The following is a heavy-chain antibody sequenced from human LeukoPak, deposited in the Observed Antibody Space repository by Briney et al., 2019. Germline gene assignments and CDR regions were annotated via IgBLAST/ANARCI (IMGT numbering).Heavy chain of an antibody. CDR3: ARSPVWWELPTALDY. V-gene: IGHV1-18*01. CDR2: ISAYNGNT. Sequence: VASVTVSFRASGYTFTSYGISWVRQAPGQGLEWMGWISAYNGNTNYAQKLQGRVTMTTDTSTSTAYMELRSLRSDDTAVYYCARSPVWWELPTALDYWGQGTLVTVSS. CDR1: GYTFTSYG. J-gene: IGHJ4*02. D-gene: IGHD1-26*01.